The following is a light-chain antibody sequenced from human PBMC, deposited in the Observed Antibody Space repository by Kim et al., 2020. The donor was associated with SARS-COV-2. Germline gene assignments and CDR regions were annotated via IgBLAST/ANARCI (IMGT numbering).Light chain of an antibody. Sequence: SASWGEKVTIACRGREYIRNYLNWDQHKPGKAPKLLIYTASTLHSGVPSRFSGSGSGADFTLTISSLQPEDFATYYCQHSYTTPWTFGHGTKVDIK. J-gene: IGKJ1*01. CDR2: TAS. V-gene: IGKV1-39*01. CDR1: EYIRNY. CDR3: QHSYTTPWT.